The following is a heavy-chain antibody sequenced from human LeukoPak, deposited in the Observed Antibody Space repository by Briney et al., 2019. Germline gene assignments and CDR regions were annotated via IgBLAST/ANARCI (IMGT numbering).Heavy chain of an antibody. V-gene: IGHV3-74*01. J-gene: IGHJ5*02. D-gene: IGHD1-1*01. CDR1: GFTFSSYW. CDR2: INSDGSST. Sequence: GGSLRLSCAASGFTFSSYWMHWVRQAPGKGLVWVSRINSDGSSTSYADSVKGRLTISRDNAKNTLYLQMNRLRAEDTAVYYGAGYAERLFDWFDPWGQGTLVTVSS. CDR3: AGYAERLFDWFDP.